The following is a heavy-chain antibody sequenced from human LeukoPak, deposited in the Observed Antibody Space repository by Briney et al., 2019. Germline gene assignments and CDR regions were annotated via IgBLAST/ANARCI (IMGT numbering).Heavy chain of an antibody. D-gene: IGHD4-17*01. V-gene: IGHV3-20*04. J-gene: IGHJ6*03. CDR3: ARDAYLRSKYYYYMDV. CDR2: INWNGGST. CDR1: GFTFSSYA. Sequence: GGSLRLSCAASGFTFSSYAMSWVRQAPGKGLEWVSGINWNGGSTGYADSVKGRFTISRDNAKNSLYLQMNSLRAEDTALYYCARDAYLRSKYYYYMDVWGKGTTVTVSS.